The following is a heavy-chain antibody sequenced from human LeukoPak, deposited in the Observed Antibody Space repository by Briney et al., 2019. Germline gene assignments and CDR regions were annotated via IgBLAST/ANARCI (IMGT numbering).Heavy chain of an antibody. V-gene: IGHV5-51*01. Sequence: GESLKISCQGSGYTFTDYWIGWVRQRPGKGLEWMGIIYPGDSDARYSPSFQGQVTISADKSISTAYLQWSSLKASDTAMYYCATQVGLQLDYWGQGTLVTVSS. CDR2: IYPGDSDA. CDR1: GYTFTDYW. CDR3: ATQVGLQLDY. J-gene: IGHJ4*02. D-gene: IGHD5-24*01.